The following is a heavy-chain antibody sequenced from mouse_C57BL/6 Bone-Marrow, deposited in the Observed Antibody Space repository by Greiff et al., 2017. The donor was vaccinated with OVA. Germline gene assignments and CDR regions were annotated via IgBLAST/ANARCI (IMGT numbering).Heavy chain of an antibody. CDR1: GFTFTDYY. CDR3: ARYLFDGYLLYFDY. Sequence: EVQVVESGGGLVQPGGSLSLSCAASGFTFTDYYMSWVRQPPGKALEWLGFIRNKANGYTTEYSASVKGRLTISRDNSQSILYLQMNALRAEDRATYYWARYLFDGYLLYFDYWGQGTTLTVSS. J-gene: IGHJ2*01. CDR2: IRNKANGYTT. D-gene: IGHD2-3*01. V-gene: IGHV7-3*01.